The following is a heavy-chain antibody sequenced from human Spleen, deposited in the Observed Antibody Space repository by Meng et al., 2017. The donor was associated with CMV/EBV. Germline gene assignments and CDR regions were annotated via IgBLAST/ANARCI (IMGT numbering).Heavy chain of an antibody. CDR1: CVSFSGFY. CDR3: AREGMAIKALGY. CDR2: INHSGST. J-gene: IGHJ4*02. V-gene: IGHV4-34*01. D-gene: IGHD2-8*01. Sequence: QVQLQQGVAGLLTPSETLSPTCSVYCVSFSGFYWLLIRQPPAIGLEWIGEINHSGSTNYNPSLKSRVIISVETTKKQFSLKLSSVTAEDTAVNYGAREGMAIKALGYWGQGTLVTVSS.